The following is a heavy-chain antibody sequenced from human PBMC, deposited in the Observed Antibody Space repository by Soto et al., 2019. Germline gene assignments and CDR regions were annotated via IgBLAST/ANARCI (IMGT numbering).Heavy chain of an antibody. CDR3: ARETLSYGSALDV. CDR2: ITWNGGNS. Sequence: LRLSCAASGFRFDDYNIHWVRQAPGKGLEWVSLITWNGGNSYYADSVKGRFTISRDGTTESVSLQMTSLKREDTGLYFCARETLSYGSALDVWGQGTTVTAP. J-gene: IGHJ6*02. V-gene: IGHV3-43*01. CDR1: GFRFDDYN. D-gene: IGHD3-16*01.